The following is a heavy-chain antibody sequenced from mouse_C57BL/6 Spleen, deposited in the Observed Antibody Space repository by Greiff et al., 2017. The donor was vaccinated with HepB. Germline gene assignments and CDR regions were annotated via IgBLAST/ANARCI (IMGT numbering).Heavy chain of an antibody. Sequence: VKLMESGAELMKPGASVKLSCKATGYTFTGYWIEWVKQRPGHGLEWIGEILPGSGSTNYNEKFKGKATFTADTSSNTAYMQLSSLTTEDSAIYYCARNFPITTVVATNFDVWGTGTTVTVSS. CDR1: GYTFTGYW. J-gene: IGHJ1*03. CDR2: ILPGSGST. V-gene: IGHV1-9*01. D-gene: IGHD1-1*01. CDR3: ARNFPITTVVATNFDV.